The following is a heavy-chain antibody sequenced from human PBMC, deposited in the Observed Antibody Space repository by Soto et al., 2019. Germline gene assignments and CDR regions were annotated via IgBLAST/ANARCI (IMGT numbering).Heavy chain of an antibody. CDR1: GGTFSSYA. Sequence: ASVKVSCKASGGTFSSYAISWVRQAPGQGLEWMGGIIPIFGTANYAQKFQGRVTITADESTSTAYMELSSLRSEDTAVYYCARVYGSGSYYYFDYWGQGTLVTVSS. CDR3: ARVYGSGSYYYFDY. D-gene: IGHD3-10*01. J-gene: IGHJ4*02. CDR2: IIPIFGTA. V-gene: IGHV1-69*13.